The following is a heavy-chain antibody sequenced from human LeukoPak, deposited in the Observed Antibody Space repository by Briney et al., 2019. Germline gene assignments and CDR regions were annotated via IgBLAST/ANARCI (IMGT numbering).Heavy chain of an antibody. CDR2: INPSGGST. D-gene: IGHD3-22*01. CDR3: ARVLPSTYYDRGSGAFDI. J-gene: IGHJ3*02. CDR1: GYTFTSYY. V-gene: IGHV1-46*01. Sequence: ASVKVSCKASGYTFTSYYMHWVRQAPGQGLEWMGIINPSGGSTSYAQKFQGRVTMTRDTSTSTAYMELSSLRSEDTAVYYCARVLPSTYYDRGSGAFDIWGQGTMVTVSS.